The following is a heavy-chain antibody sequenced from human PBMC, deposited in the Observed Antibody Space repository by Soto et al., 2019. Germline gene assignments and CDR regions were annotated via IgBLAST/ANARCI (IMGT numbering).Heavy chain of an antibody. D-gene: IGHD3-16*01. J-gene: IGHJ5*02. CDR3: ARVWGWGSYSYWGFAP. Sequence: PSETLSLTCAVSGGSISSGGYSWSWIRQPPGKGLEWIGYIYHSGSTYYNPSLKSRVTISVDRSKNQFSLKLSSVTAADTAVYYCARVWGWGSYSYWGFAPWGQGTLVTVSS. V-gene: IGHV4-30-2*01. CDR1: GGSISSGGYS. CDR2: IYHSGST.